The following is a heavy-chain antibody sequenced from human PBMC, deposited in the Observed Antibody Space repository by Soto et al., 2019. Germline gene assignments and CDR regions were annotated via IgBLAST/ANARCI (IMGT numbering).Heavy chain of an antibody. J-gene: IGHJ4*02. D-gene: IGHD4-4*01. Sequence: PSETLSLTCTVSGGSISSYYWSWIRQPPGKGLEWIGYIYYSGSTNYNPSLKSRVTISVDTSKNQFSLKLSSVTAADTAVYYCARYVGNSNYYFDYWGQGTLVTVSS. CDR3: ARYVGNSNYYFDY. CDR2: IYYSGST. V-gene: IGHV4-59*08. CDR1: GGSISSYY.